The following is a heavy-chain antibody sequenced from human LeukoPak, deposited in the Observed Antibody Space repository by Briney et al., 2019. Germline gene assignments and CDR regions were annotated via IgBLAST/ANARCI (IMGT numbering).Heavy chain of an antibody. CDR2: ISGSGGST. J-gene: IGHJ4*02. V-gene: IGHV3-23*01. CDR3: AKGMAVAGTTAGYFDY. CDR1: GSTVTSAY. D-gene: IGHD6-19*01. Sequence: GGSLRLSCAVSGSTVTSAYMSWVRQAPGKGLEWVSAISGSGGSTYYADSVKGRFTISRDNSKNTLYLQMNSLRAEDTAVYYCAKGMAVAGTTAGYFDYWGQGTLVTVSS.